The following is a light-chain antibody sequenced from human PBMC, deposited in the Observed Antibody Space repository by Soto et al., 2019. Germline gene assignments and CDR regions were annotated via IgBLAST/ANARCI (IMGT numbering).Light chain of an antibody. V-gene: IGKV3-15*01. CDR3: QHFNNSPRT. CDR2: GAS. CDR1: QSISSD. Sequence: EIVMTQSPATLSVSPGERATFSCRASQSISSDLAWYQQKPAQAPRLLIYGASTKATGIAARFSGSGSGTEFTLPISSLPSEDCAHYHFQHFNNSPRTFGQETKV. J-gene: IGKJ1*01.